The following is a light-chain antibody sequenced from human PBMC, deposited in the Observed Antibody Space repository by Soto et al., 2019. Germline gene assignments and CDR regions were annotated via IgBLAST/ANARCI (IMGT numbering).Light chain of an antibody. CDR3: CSYTGSSTVA. J-gene: IGLJ2*01. CDR2: EVS. Sequence: QSALTQPASVSGSPGQSITISCTGTSSDVGSYNLVSWYQQHPGKAPKVMIYEVSKRPSGVSNRFSGSKSGNTASLTISGLQAEDEADYYCCSYTGSSTVAFGGGTKLTVL. V-gene: IGLV2-23*02. CDR1: SSDVGSYNL.